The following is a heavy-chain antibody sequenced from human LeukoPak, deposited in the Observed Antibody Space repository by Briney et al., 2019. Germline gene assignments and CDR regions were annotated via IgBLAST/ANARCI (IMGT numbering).Heavy chain of an antibody. D-gene: IGHD6-6*01. Sequence: ASVKVSCKASGGTFSSYAISWVRQAPGQGLEWMGGIIPIFGTANYAQKFQGRVTITTDESTSTAYMELSSLRSEDTAVYYCATPGRLPAWQYSSSDSPLDYWGQGTLVTVSS. V-gene: IGHV1-69*05. CDR1: GGTFSSYA. J-gene: IGHJ4*02. CDR3: ATPGRLPAWQYSSSDSPLDY. CDR2: IIPIFGTA.